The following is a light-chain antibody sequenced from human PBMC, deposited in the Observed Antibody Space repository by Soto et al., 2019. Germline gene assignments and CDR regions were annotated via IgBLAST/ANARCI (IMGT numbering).Light chain of an antibody. CDR3: QQYDNWPPIT. CDR2: GAS. CDR1: QSVSSN. V-gene: IGKV3-15*01. J-gene: IGKJ5*01. Sequence: ETVMTQSPATLSVSPGERATLSCRASQSVSSNLAWYQQKPGQAPRLPIYGASIRATGIPARFSGSGSGTEFTLAISSLQSEDFAIYYCQQYDNWPPITFGQGTRLEIK.